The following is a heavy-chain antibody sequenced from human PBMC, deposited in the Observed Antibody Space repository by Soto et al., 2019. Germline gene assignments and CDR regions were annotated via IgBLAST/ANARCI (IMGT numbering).Heavy chain of an antibody. CDR1: GFSFDDYA. D-gene: IGHD2-15*01. Sequence: EVRLVESGGGLVQPGRSLRLSCAASGFSFDDYAMHWVRQAPGKGLEWVSGINWNGGRIDYAGSVKGRFTISRDNAKNSLYLQVNSLRAEDTALYYCAKDMSETGGIWYYFDSWGLGTLVTVSS. J-gene: IGHJ4*02. CDR3: AKDMSETGGIWYYFDS. CDR2: INWNGGRI. V-gene: IGHV3-9*01.